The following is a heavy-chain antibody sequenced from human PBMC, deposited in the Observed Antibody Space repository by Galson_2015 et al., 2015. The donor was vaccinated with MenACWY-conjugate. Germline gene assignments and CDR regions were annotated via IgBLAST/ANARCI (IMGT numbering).Heavy chain of an antibody. CDR2: ISSSSSTI. J-gene: IGHJ3*02. D-gene: IGHD3-9*01. V-gene: IGHV3-48*04. CDR3: ARDPYYDILTGRDDAFDI. CDR1: GFTFSSYS. Sequence: SLRLSCAASGFTFSSYSMNWVRQAPGKGLEWVSYISSSSSTIYYADSVKGRFTISRDNAKNSLYLQMNSLRAEDTAVYYCARDPYYDILTGRDDAFDIWGQGTMVTVSS.